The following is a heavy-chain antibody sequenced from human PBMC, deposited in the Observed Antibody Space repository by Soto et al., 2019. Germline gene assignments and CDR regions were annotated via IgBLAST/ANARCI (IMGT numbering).Heavy chain of an antibody. J-gene: IGHJ3*02. V-gene: IGHV1-58*01. CDR2: IVVGSGNT. CDR1: GFTFTSSA. Sequence: SVKVSCKASGFTFTSSAVQWVRQARGQRLEWIGWIVVGSGNTNYAQKFQERVTITRDMSTSTAYMELSSLRSEDTAVYYCAADPGEVVGATLHDAFDIWGQGTKVTVSS. D-gene: IGHD1-26*01. CDR3: AADPGEVVGATLHDAFDI.